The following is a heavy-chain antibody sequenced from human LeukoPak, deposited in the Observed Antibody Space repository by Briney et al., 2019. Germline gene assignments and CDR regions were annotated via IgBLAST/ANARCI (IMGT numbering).Heavy chain of an antibody. J-gene: IGHJ4*02. V-gene: IGHV4-59*01. CDR1: GGSISSYY. Sequence: SETLSLTCTVSGGSISSYYWTWIRQPPGKGLEWIGYIHYSGSTNYNPSLKSRVTILLDTSKTQFSLKLNSVTAADTAVYYCARDNVYSYGYALFDYWGQGTLVTVSS. CDR3: ARDNVYSYGYALFDY. D-gene: IGHD5-18*01. CDR2: IHYSGST.